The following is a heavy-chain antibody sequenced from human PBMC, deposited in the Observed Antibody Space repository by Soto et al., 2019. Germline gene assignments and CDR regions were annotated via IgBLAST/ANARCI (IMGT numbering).Heavy chain of an antibody. Sequence: SSETLSLTCTVSGGSISSSSYYWGWIRQPPGKGLEWIGEINHSGSTNYNPSLKSRVTISVDTSKNQFSLKLSSVTAADTAVYYCARGAAAAGTFDYWGQGTLVTVSS. CDR3: ARGAAAAGTFDY. V-gene: IGHV4-39*07. J-gene: IGHJ4*02. CDR2: INHSGST. CDR1: GGSISSSSYY. D-gene: IGHD6-13*01.